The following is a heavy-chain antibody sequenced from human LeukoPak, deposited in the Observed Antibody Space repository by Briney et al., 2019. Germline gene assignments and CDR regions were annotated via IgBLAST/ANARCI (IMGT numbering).Heavy chain of an antibody. D-gene: IGHD5-18*01. Sequence: AGGSLRLSCAASGFTFSSYEMNWVRQAPGKGPEWVSYIHISGSPIYYADSVKGQFTISRDNAKNSLFLQMNSLRAEDTAIYHCARANGGYSYGYPDYWGQGTLVTVSS. CDR1: GFTFSSYE. CDR2: IHISGSPI. CDR3: ARANGGYSYGYPDY. V-gene: IGHV3-48*03. J-gene: IGHJ4*02.